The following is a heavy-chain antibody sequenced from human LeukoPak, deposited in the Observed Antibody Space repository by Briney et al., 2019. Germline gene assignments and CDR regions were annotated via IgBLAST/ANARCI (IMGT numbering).Heavy chain of an antibody. Sequence: PGGSLRLSCAASGFTFSGYWMHWVRHAPGKGLVWVSRINGDESITAYADSVKGRFTISRDNAKNTLYLQMNTLRAEDTAVYYCATDRGYAFDYWGQGALVTVSS. V-gene: IGHV3-74*01. D-gene: IGHD2-2*01. CDR2: INGDESIT. CDR3: ATDRGYAFDY. J-gene: IGHJ4*02. CDR1: GFTFSGYW.